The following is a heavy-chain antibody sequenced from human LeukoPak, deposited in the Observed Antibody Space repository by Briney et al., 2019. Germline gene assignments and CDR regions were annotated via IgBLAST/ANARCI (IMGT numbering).Heavy chain of an antibody. CDR3: ARADGGYYYYYMDV. J-gene: IGHJ6*03. V-gene: IGHV1-18*01. D-gene: IGHD3-10*01. CDR1: GYTFNGYG. CDR2: ISRYKDTP. Sequence: SVKVSCKASGYTFNGYGINWVRQAPGQGVEWLGWISRYKDTPNYTQQVQGKVTLTIDTSTSTAHMELRSLRSDDTAVYYCARADGGYYYYYMDVWGKGTTVTVSS.